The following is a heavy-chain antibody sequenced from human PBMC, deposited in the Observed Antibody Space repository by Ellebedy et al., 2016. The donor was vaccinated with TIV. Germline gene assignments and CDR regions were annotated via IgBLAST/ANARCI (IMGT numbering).Heavy chain of an antibody. CDR2: NHTSGST. Sequence: MPSETLSLTCNLSGGSLSSNSWSWIRQPAGKGLEWIGRNHTSGSTNYNPPLKSRVTMSVDTSKNQFSLKLSSVTAADTAVYYCARGDRRASMVIFDNWGQGTLVTVSS. V-gene: IGHV4-4*07. D-gene: IGHD4/OR15-4a*01. CDR3: ARGDRRASMVIFDN. CDR1: GGSLSSNS. J-gene: IGHJ4*02.